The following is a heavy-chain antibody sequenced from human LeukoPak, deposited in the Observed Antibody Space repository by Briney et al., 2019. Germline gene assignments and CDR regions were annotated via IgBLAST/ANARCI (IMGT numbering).Heavy chain of an antibody. CDR2: IYYSGST. V-gene: IGHV4-39*07. CDR3: AIYYYYYMDV. CDR1: GGSLSSSSYY. Sequence: SETLSLTCTVSGGSLSSSSYYWGWIRQPPGKGLEWIGSIYYSGSTYYNPSLKSRVTISVDTSKNQFSLKLSSVTAADTAVYYCAIYYYYYMDVWGKGTTVTVSS. J-gene: IGHJ6*03.